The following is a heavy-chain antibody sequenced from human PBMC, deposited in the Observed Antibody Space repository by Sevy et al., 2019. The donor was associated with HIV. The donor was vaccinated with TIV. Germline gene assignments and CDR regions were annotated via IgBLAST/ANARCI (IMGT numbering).Heavy chain of an antibody. D-gene: IGHD3-22*01. Sequence: GGSLRLSCAASGFTFSSYAMSWVRQAPGKGLEWVSAISGSGGSTYYADYVKGRFTISKDNSKNTMYLQMNSLRAEDTAVYYCARTITMIVVVITRVDAFDIWGQGTMVTVSS. CDR2: ISGSGGST. J-gene: IGHJ3*02. CDR3: ARTITMIVVVITRVDAFDI. CDR1: GFTFSSYA. V-gene: IGHV3-23*01.